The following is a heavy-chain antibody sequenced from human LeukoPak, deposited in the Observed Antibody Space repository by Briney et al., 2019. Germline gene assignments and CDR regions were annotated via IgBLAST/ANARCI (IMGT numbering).Heavy chain of an antibody. D-gene: IGHD1-26*01. CDR1: GFTFDDYA. V-gene: IGHV3-9*01. CDR2: ISWNSGSI. J-gene: IGHJ6*02. CDR3: AKDLHSGGYYSLYYYYGMDV. Sequence: GRSLRLSCAASGFTFDDYAMHWVRQAPGKGLEWVSGISWNSGSIGYADSVKGRFTIPRDNAKNSLYLQMNSLRAEDTALYYCAKDLHSGGYYSLYYYYGMDVWGQGTTVTVSS.